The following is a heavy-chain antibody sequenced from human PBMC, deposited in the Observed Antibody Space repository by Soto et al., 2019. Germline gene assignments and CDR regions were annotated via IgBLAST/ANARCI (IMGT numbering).Heavy chain of an antibody. D-gene: IGHD5-18*01. Sequence: SETLSLTCTVSGDSISSNNNYWSWIRQPPGEGLEWIGFISYSGTTSYSQSLKSRVAISLDTSKNQFSLSLSSVTAADTAVYYCARGRGYSYGLDPWGQGTLVTVS. CDR3: ARGRGYSYGLDP. J-gene: IGHJ5*02. V-gene: IGHV4-30-4*01. CDR2: ISYSGTT. CDR1: GDSISSNNNY.